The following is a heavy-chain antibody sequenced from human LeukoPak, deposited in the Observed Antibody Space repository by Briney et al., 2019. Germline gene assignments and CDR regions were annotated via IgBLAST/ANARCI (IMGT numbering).Heavy chain of an antibody. CDR1: GGSISSSSYY. D-gene: IGHD3-16*01. V-gene: IGHV4-39*01. Sequence: SXTLSLTCTVSGGSISSSSYYWGWIRQPPGKGLEWIVSIYYSGSNYYNPSLKSRVTICVNTAKNQFALKLSSVTAADTAVYYCARLGRYDYVRFDPWGQGTLVTVSS. CDR2: IYYSGSN. CDR3: ARLGRYDYVRFDP. J-gene: IGHJ5*02.